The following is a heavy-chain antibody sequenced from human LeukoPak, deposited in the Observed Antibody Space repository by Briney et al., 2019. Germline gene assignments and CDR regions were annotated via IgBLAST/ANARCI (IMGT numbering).Heavy chain of an antibody. D-gene: IGHD4-17*01. Sequence: KPSGTLSLTCAVSGASLSSNNWWSWVRQPPGKGLEWVAEFFHTGTNTYNPPLKSRASISVDKSKNQISLRLTSVTAADTATYYCAGFSVTTVSHGMEVWGKGTTVIVSA. CDR2: FFHTGTN. J-gene: IGHJ6*04. CDR1: GASLSSNNW. V-gene: IGHV4-4*02. CDR3: AGFSVTTVSHGMEV.